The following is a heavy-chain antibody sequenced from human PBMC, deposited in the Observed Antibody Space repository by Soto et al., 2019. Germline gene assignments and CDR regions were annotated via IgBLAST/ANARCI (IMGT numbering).Heavy chain of an antibody. V-gene: IGHV1-2*04. D-gene: IGHD3-16*01. J-gene: IGHJ5*02. CDR2: INPNSGGT. CDR1: GYTFTGYY. Sequence: GASVKVSCKASGYTFTGYYMHWVRQAPGQGLEWMGWINPNSGGTNYAQKFQGWVTMTRDTSISTAYMELSRLRSDDTAVYYCARAQALSPGGHNWFDPWGQGTLVTVSS. CDR3: ARAQALSPGGHNWFDP.